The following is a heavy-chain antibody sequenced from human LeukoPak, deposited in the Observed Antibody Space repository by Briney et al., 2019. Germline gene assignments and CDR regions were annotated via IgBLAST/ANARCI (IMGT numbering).Heavy chain of an antibody. CDR3: ARDRGYSYGRLDEYYYYMDV. CDR2: IIPIFGTA. CDR1: GGTFSSYA. J-gene: IGHJ6*03. V-gene: IGHV1-69*01. Sequence: SVKVSCKASGGTFSSYAISWVRQAPGRGLEWMGGIIPIFGTANYAQKFQGRVTITADESTSTAYMELSSLRSEDTAVYYCARDRGYSYGRLDEYYYYMDVWGKGTTVTISS. D-gene: IGHD5-18*01.